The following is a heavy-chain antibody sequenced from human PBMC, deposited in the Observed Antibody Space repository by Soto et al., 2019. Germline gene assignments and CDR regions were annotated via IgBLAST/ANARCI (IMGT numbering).Heavy chain of an antibody. V-gene: IGHV3-30-3*01. CDR1: VFTFSSYA. D-gene: IGHD6-19*01. CDR3: ARDPGSGWPPFDC. CDR2: ISYDGSNK. J-gene: IGHJ4*02. Sequence: QVQLVESGGGVVQPGRSLRLSCAASVFTFSSYAMHWVRQAPGKGLEWVAVISYDGSNKYYADSVKGRFTISRDNSKNTLYLQMNSLRAEDTAVYYCARDPGSGWPPFDCWGQGTLVTVSS.